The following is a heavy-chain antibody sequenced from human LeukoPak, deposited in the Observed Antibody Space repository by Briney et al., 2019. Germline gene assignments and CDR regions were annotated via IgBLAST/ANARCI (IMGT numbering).Heavy chain of an antibody. CDR2: MFTNGGT. CDR1: GDSMSNYY. J-gene: IGHJ6*02. Sequence: SETLSLTCTVSGDSMSNYYWSWIRQPAGKGLEWIGRMFTNGGTNYNPSLQSRVTMSLDTSKNQFSLKLTSVTAADTAVYYCARALRESSGYDYGMDVWGQGITVTVSS. D-gene: IGHD6-19*01. V-gene: IGHV4-4*07. CDR3: ARALRESSGYDYGMDV.